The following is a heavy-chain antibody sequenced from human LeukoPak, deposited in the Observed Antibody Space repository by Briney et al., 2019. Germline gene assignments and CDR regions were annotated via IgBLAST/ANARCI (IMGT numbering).Heavy chain of an antibody. D-gene: IGHD6-13*01. CDR1: GGSISSYY. J-gene: IGHJ4*02. CDR3: ARVPSGMGNYFDY. CDR2: IYYSGRT. V-gene: IGHV4-59*01. Sequence: PSETLSLTCTVSGGSISSYYWSWIRQPPGKGLEGNGYIYYSGRTNYNPSLKSRVTISVDTSKNQFSLKLSSVTAADTAVYYCARVPSGMGNYFDYWGQGTLVTVSS.